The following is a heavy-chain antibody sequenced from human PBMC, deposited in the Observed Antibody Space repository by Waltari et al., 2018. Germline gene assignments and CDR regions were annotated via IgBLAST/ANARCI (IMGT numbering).Heavy chain of an antibody. Sequence: VQLVQSWAEVRKPGSSVKVSCKASGATSPNHALSWVRQAPGQGLEWMGGIRPTSCNVNHAPKFQRSVTIPADEFTNTAYMELSSLKSDETAIYSSARDLLAMGYYYHMDVWGNGTTVTVSS. CDR1: GATSPNHA. J-gene: IGHJ6*03. V-gene: IGHV1-69*01. CDR3: ARDLLAMGYYYHMDV. CDR2: IRPTSCNV. D-gene: IGHD3-3*02.